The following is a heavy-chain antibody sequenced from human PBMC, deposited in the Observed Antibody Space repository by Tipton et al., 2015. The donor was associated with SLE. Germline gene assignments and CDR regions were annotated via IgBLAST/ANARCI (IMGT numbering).Heavy chain of an antibody. Sequence: TLSLTCAVYGGSFSSYYWSWIRQPPGKGLEWIGEINHSGSTNYNPSLKSRVTMSVDTSKNQFSLKLSSVTAADTAVYYCAKRATVGAFDIWGQGTMVTVSS. CDR1: GGSFSSYY. CDR3: AKRATVGAFDI. V-gene: IGHV4-34*01. CDR2: INHSGST. D-gene: IGHD4-23*01. J-gene: IGHJ3*02.